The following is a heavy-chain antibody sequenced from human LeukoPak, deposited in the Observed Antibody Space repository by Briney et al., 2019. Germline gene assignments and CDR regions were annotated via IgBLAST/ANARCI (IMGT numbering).Heavy chain of an antibody. D-gene: IGHD6-19*01. CDR1: GFTFSDYY. J-gene: IGHJ4*02. Sequence: GGSLRLSCAASGFTFSDYYMSCIRQAPGKGLEWVSYISYSGSTIYHADSVKGRFTISRDNAKNSLYLQMNSLRVEDTALYYCARARYTSAWYYFDYWGQGTLVTVSS. V-gene: IGHV3-11*01. CDR3: ARARYTSAWYYFDY. CDR2: ISYSGSTI.